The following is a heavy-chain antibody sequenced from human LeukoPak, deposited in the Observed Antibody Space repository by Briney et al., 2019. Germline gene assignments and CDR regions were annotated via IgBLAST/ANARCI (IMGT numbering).Heavy chain of an antibody. J-gene: IGHJ4*02. CDR1: SYSFSDYG. CDR2: ISGYNGNT. V-gene: IGHV1-18*01. Sequence: ASVKVSCKDSSYSFSDYGFTWVRQAPGQGLEYMGWISGYNGNTNYAEKLQDRVTLTADTSTSTAYMELRSLRSDDTAVYYCARGQGELLAGPIDYWGQGTLVTVSS. CDR3: ARGQGELLAGPIDY. D-gene: IGHD1-26*01.